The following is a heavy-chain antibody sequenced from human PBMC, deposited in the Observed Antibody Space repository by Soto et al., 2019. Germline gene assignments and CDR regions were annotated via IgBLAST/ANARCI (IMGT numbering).Heavy chain of an antibody. CDR2: IKQDGSEK. CDR1: GFTVSSNY. V-gene: IGHV3-7*01. J-gene: IGHJ3*02. Sequence: GGSLRLSCAASGFTVSSNYMSWVRQAPGKGLEWVANIKQDGSEKYYVDSVKGRFTISRDNAKNSLYLQMNSLRAEDTAVYYCARITIFGVVIIGARAFDIWGQGTMVTVSS. D-gene: IGHD3-3*01. CDR3: ARITIFGVVIIGARAFDI.